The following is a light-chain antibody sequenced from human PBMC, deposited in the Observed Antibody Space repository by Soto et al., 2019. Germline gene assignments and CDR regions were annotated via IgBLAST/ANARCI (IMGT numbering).Light chain of an antibody. Sequence: SYELTQPPSVSVAPGQTARITCGGNNIGSKSVHWYQQKPGQAPVLVVYDDSVRPSGIPERFSGSNSGNTATLTISRVAAGDEADYYCQVWDSSSDHVVFGGGTKVTVL. J-gene: IGLJ2*01. CDR1: NIGSKS. CDR2: DDS. V-gene: IGLV3-21*02. CDR3: QVWDSSSDHVV.